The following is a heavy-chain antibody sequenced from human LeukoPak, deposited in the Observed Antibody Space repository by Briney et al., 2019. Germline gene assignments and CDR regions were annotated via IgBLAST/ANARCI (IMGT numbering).Heavy chain of an antibody. CDR3: ARDSPGYLAYDS. CDR2: IKEDGSAT. J-gene: IGHJ4*02. CDR1: GFTFSTYW. Sequence: GSLRLSCAASGFTFSTYWMIWFGQAPAKGREWVATIKEDGSATYYVDSVERRFTLSRDNATKSLYLQMNSLRAEDTAVYYCARDSPGYLAYDSWGQGTLVTVSS. V-gene: IGHV3-7*01. D-gene: IGHD1-1*01.